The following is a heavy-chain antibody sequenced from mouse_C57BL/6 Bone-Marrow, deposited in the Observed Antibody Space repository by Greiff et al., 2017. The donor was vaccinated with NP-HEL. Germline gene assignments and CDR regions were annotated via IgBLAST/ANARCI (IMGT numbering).Heavy chain of an antibody. Sequence: VQRVESGPGLVAPSQSLSITCTVSGFSLTSYAISWVRQPPGKGLEWLGVIWTGGGTNYNSALKSRLSISKDNSKSQVFLKMNSLQTDDTARYYCARKGGYGSRKYFDVWGTGTTVTVSS. J-gene: IGHJ1*03. V-gene: IGHV2-9-1*01. CDR3: ARKGGYGSRKYFDV. D-gene: IGHD1-1*01. CDR1: GFSLTSYA. CDR2: IWTGGGT.